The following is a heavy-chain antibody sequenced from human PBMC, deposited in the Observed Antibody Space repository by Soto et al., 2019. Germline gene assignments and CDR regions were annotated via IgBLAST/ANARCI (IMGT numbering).Heavy chain of an antibody. CDR3: ARELEADYYSYGMDV. CDR1: GYTFTSYY. J-gene: IGHJ6*02. V-gene: IGHV1-46*01. D-gene: IGHD6-19*01. CDR2: INPSGGST. Sequence: QVQLVQSGAEVKKPGASVKVSCKASGYTFTSYYMHWVRQAPGQGLEWMGIINPSGGSTSYAQKFQGRVTMTRHTSTSTVYMELSSLRSEDTAVYYCARELEADYYSYGMDVWGQGTTVTASS.